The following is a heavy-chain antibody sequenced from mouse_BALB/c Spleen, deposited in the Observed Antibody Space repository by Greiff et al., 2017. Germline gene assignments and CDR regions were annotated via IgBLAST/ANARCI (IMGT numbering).Heavy chain of an antibody. CDR1: GFSLTSYG. CDR3: ASHYGNFYAMDY. Sequence: VMLVESGPGLVQPSQSLSITCTVSGFSLTSYGVHWVRQSPGKGLEWLGVIWSGGSTDYNAAFISRLSISKDNSKSQVFFKMNSLQADDTAIYYCASHYGNFYAMDYWGQGTSVTVSS. CDR2: IWSGGST. V-gene: IGHV2-4-1*01. J-gene: IGHJ4*01. D-gene: IGHD2-1*01.